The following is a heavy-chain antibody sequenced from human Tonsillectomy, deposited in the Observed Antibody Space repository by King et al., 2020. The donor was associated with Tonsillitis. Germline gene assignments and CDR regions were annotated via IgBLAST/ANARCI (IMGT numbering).Heavy chain of an antibody. CDR3: VKVLPYYDFWSGHYFEG. V-gene: IGHV3-23*04. CDR2: TDGSITRP. Sequence: VQLVESGGGLAHPGGSLRLSCAASGFPFSNYAMAWSPQAPGRGLEWVSVTDGSITRPYYADSLKGRFTISRDNPKNTVFPQMNSLRADDTAVYYCVKVLPYYDFWSGHYFEGWGQGTLVTVSS. J-gene: IGHJ4*02. CDR1: GFPFSNYA. D-gene: IGHD3-3*01.